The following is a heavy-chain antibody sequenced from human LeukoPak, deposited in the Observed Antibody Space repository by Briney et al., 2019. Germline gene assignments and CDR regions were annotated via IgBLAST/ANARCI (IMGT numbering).Heavy chain of an antibody. CDR2: IYYSGST. V-gene: IGHV4-59*08. CDR3: ARGSGYSGYGEYFYYYYGIDV. J-gene: IGHJ6*02. D-gene: IGHD5-12*01. Sequence: PSETLSLTCTVSGGSISSYYWSWIRQPPGKGLEWIGYIYYSGSTNYNPSLKSRVTISVDTSKNQFSLKLSSVTAADTAVYYCARGSGYSGYGEYFYYYYGIDVWGQGTTVTVSS. CDR1: GGSISSYY.